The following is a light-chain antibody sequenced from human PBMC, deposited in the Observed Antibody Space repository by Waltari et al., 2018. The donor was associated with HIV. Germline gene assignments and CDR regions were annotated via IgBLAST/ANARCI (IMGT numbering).Light chain of an antibody. CDR3: CSYAGSSTFVV. CDR2: EVS. J-gene: IGLJ2*01. CDR1: SSDVGSYNL. V-gene: IGLV2-23*02. Sequence: QSALTQPASVSGSPGQSITISCTGTSSDVGSYNLLSWYQQHPGKAPKLIIYEVSKRPSGVSNRFSGSKSGNTASLTISGLQAEDEADYYCCSYAGSSTFVVFGGGTKLTVL.